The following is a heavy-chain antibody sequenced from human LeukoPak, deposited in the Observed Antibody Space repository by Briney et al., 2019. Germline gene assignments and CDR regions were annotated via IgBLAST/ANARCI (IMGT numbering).Heavy chain of an antibody. Sequence: PSETLSLTCTVSGGSISTYYWSWIRQPPGKGLEWIGYIYNGGSTNYNPSLKSRVTISVDTSKNQFSLKLSSVSAADTAVYYCARHGKPWWFDPWGQGTLVTVAS. D-gene: IGHD1-26*01. CDR2: IYNGGST. CDR1: GGSISTYY. V-gene: IGHV4-59*08. CDR3: ARHGKPWWFDP. J-gene: IGHJ5*02.